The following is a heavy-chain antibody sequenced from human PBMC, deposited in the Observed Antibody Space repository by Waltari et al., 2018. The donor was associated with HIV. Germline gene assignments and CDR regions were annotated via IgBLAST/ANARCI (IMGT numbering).Heavy chain of an antibody. Sequence: EVQLVESGGGLVPPGGPLRLSCAASGVTVSSNYMSWVRRAPGQGLEWVSVIYSGGSTYYADSVKGRFTISRDNSKNTLYLQMNSLRAEDTAVYYCAREADSAYYYYGMDVWGQGTTVTVSS. CDR1: GVTVSSNY. CDR2: IYSGGST. V-gene: IGHV3-66*02. J-gene: IGHJ6*02. D-gene: IGHD1-26*01. CDR3: AREADSAYYYYGMDV.